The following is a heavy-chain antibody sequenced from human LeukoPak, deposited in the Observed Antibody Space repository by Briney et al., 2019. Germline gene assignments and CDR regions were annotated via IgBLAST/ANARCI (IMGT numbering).Heavy chain of an antibody. CDR1: GYTFTSYD. Sequence: GASVKVSCKASGYTFTSYDINWVRQATGQGLEWMGWMNPNSGNRGYSQKFQGRGTMTRNTSISTTYMELSSLRSEDTAVYCCARGYRRVAGTTPGYWGQGTLVTVSS. CDR2: MNPNSGNR. D-gene: IGHD6-19*01. J-gene: IGHJ4*02. V-gene: IGHV1-8*01. CDR3: ARGYRRVAGTTPGY.